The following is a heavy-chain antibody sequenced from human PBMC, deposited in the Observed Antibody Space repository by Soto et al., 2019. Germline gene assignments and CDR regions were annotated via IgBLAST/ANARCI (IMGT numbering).Heavy chain of an antibody. CDR3: ARVGDDFWSGYPSPYYYYYGMDV. Sequence: ASVKVSCKASGYTFTGYYIHWVRQAPGQGLEWMGWINPNSGGTNYAQKFQGRVTMTRDTSISTAYMELSRLRSDDTAVYYCARVGDDFWSGYPSPYYYYYGMDVWGHGTTVTFYS. V-gene: IGHV1-2*02. CDR2: INPNSGGT. D-gene: IGHD3-3*01. CDR1: GYTFTGYY. J-gene: IGHJ6*02.